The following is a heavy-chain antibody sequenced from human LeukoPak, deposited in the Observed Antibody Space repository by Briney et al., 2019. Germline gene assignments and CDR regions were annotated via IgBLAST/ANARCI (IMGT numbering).Heavy chain of an antibody. CDR2: IYYSGST. Sequence: PSETLSLTCTVSSGSISSGGYYWSWIRQHPGKGLEWIGYIYYSGSTYYNPSLKSRVTISVDTSKNQFSLKLSSVTAADTAVYYCARDRAVGATTLFDYWGQGTLVTVSS. J-gene: IGHJ4*02. V-gene: IGHV4-31*03. CDR1: SGSISSGGYY. D-gene: IGHD1-26*01. CDR3: ARDRAVGATTLFDY.